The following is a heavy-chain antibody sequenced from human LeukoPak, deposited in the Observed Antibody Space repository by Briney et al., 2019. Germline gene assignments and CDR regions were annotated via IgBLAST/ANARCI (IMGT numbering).Heavy chain of an antibody. J-gene: IGHJ4*02. CDR2: ITGSSITI. Sequence: GGSLRLSCAASGFTFSDYYMTWIRQAPGKGLEWVSYITGSSITIYYADSVKGRFTISRDNSKNALYLQMNSLRAEDTAVYYCGRDLDWGAFDHWGQGTLVTVSS. CDR3: GRDLDWGAFDH. CDR1: GFTFSDYY. V-gene: IGHV3-11*01. D-gene: IGHD3-9*01.